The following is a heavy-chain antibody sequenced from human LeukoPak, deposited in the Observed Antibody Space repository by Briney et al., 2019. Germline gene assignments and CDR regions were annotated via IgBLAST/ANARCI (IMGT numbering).Heavy chain of an antibody. J-gene: IGHJ4*02. CDR3: ARPDDVGTFDY. CDR2: IYYSGST. D-gene: IGHD7-27*01. CDR1: GDSISSSRYY. V-gene: IGHV4-39*01. Sequence: PSETLSLTCTVSGDSISSSRYYWGWVRQPPGKGLEWIGSIYYSGSTYYNPSLKSRVTISVDTSKNQFSLKLNSVTAADTAVYYCARPDDVGTFDYWGQGTLITVSS.